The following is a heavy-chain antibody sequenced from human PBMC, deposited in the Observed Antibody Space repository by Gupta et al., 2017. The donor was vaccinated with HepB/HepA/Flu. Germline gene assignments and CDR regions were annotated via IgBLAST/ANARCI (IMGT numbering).Heavy chain of an antibody. CDR3: TRGRYYGMDV. CDR2: INMDGSDT. CDR1: GYAYSSHW. V-gene: IGHV3-74*01. Sequence: EERQVDSGGGLVQPGGSQRVSCAASGYAYSSHWMHWVRQAPGKGLGWGSGINMDGSDTTYADSVKGRFTISRDNAKNTLYLEMNSLRDEDMAVYYWTRGRYYGMDVWGQGTTVTVSS. J-gene: IGHJ6*01.